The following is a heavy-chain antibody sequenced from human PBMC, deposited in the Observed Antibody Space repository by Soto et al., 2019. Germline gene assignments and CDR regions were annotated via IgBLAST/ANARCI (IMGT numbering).Heavy chain of an antibody. CDR3: TIVRVADSALDH. J-gene: IGHJ4*02. V-gene: IGHV3-30*02. D-gene: IGHD3-10*02. Sequence: GGSLRLSCAASGFTFSNNGMHWVRQTPGKGLEWVAFMSYDGSDTFYADSVKGRFTTSRDNSKNTLFLHMSNLRAEDTAMYYCTIVRVADSALDHWGQGTLVTVSS. CDR2: MSYDGSDT. CDR1: GFTFSNNG.